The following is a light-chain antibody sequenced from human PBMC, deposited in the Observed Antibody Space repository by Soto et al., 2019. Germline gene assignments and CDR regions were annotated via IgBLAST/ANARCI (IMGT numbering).Light chain of an antibody. J-gene: IGKJ2*01. CDR1: QSVRGW. CDR3: QQHNSYKNT. CDR2: DAS. V-gene: IGKV1-5*01. Sequence: DVQMTQSPSSLSASVGDRVTITCRASQSVRGWLAWYQHKPGKAPKLLIYDASSFQSGVTSTFSGSGSWPQFTLLLSSLQPDDFETYYCQQHNSYKNTFCQGTKLKIK.